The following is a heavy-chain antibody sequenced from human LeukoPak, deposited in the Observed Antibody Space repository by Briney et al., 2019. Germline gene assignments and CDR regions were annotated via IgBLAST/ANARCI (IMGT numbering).Heavy chain of an antibody. CDR2: IYPGDSDT. CDR1: GYSFTSYW. V-gene: IGHV5-51*01. CDR3: ARSHQGRGLWFGELRDYYYMDV. D-gene: IGHD3-10*01. Sequence: GESLKISCKGSGYSFTSYWIGWVRQMPGKGLEWMGIIYPGDSDTRYSPSFQGQVTISADKSISTAYLQWSSLKASDTAMYYCARSHQGRGLWFGELRDYYYMDVWGKGTTVTISS. J-gene: IGHJ6*03.